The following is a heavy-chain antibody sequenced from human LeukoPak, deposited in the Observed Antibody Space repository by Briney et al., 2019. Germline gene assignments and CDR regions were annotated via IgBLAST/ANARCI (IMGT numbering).Heavy chain of an antibody. CDR1: GGSISSYY. Sequence: SETLSLTCTVSGGSISSYYWSWIRQPPGKGLEWIGYIYYSGSTNYNPSPKSRVTISVDTSKNQFSLKLSSVTAADTAVYYCARDGFVNGDYHWFDPWGQGTLVTVSS. D-gene: IGHD4-17*01. CDR3: ARDGFVNGDYHWFDP. J-gene: IGHJ5*02. V-gene: IGHV4-59*01. CDR2: IYYSGST.